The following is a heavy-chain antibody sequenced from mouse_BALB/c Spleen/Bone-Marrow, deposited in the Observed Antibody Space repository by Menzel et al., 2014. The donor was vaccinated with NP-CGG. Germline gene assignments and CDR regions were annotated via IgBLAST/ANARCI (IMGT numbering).Heavy chain of an antibody. CDR2: IHYSGST. J-gene: IGHJ2*02. V-gene: IGHV3-1*02. Sequence: VQLQQSGPDLVKPSQSLSLSCTVTGYSITSGYSWHWIRQFPGNKLEWMGYIHYSGSTNYNPSLESRISITRDTSKNQFFLQLNSVTTEDTATYYWAGRKFYYSGFYYWGQGTSLTISS. D-gene: IGHD1-1*01. CDR1: GYSITSGYS. CDR3: AGRKFYYSGFYY.